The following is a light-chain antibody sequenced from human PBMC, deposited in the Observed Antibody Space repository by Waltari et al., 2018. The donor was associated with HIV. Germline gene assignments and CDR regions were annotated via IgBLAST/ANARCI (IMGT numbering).Light chain of an antibody. J-gene: IGLJ1*01. CDR2: RNN. CDR1: SSNIGSNY. Sequence: QSVLTQPPSASGTPGQRVTISCSGSSSNIGSNYGYWYQQLPGTAPKLRIFRNNRRPAGVPDRFSGSTSGTSASLAISGLRSEDEADYYCAAWDDSLSGYVFGTGTKVTVL. CDR3: AAWDDSLSGYV. V-gene: IGLV1-47*01.